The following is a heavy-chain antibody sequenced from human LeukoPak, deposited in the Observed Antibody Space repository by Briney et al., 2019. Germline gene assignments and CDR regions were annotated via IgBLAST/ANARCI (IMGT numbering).Heavy chain of an antibody. J-gene: IGHJ4*02. V-gene: IGHV3-30*18. CDR3: AKDDSSGWQ. D-gene: IGHD6-19*01. CDR1: EFTFRSYD. Sequence: GRSLRLSCVASEFTFRSYDMHWVRQTPGKGLEWVAVISSDGSNKYYADFVKGRFTISRDNSKNTLYLQMNSLRAEDTAVYYCAKDDSSGWQWGQGTLVTVSS. CDR2: ISSDGSNK.